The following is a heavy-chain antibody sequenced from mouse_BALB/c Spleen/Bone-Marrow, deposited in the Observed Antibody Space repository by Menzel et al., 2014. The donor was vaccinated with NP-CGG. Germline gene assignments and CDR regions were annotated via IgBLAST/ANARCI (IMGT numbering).Heavy chain of an antibody. CDR1: GYSFTGYY. D-gene: IGHD1-2*01. CDR3: ARWDYGYY. CDR2: INPNNGDT. Sequence: EVKLVDSGPDLVKPGASVKISCKASGYSFTGYYMHWLKQSHGXXLEWIGRINPNNGDTHYNQRFKGKAILTVDKSSSTAYMELHSLTSEDSAVYYCARWDYGYYWAQGTTLTVSS. V-gene: IGHV1-26*01. J-gene: IGHJ2*01.